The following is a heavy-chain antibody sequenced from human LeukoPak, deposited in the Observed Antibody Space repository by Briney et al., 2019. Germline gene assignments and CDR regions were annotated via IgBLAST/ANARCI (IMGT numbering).Heavy chain of an antibody. Sequence: ASVKVSCQASGYTFTSYGISWVRQAPGQGLEWMGGIIPIFGTANYAQKFQGRVTLTAQQSTMTGFLELSSLRSEDTAVYYCARDYVDGTGYYYYYMDVWGKGTTVTVSS. CDR3: ARDYVDGTGYYYYYMDV. CDR2: IIPIFGTA. V-gene: IGHV1-69*13. D-gene: IGHD1-1*01. J-gene: IGHJ6*03. CDR1: GYTFTSYG.